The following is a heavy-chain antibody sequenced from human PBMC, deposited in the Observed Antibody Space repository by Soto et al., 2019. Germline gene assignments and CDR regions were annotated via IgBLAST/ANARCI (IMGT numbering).Heavy chain of an antibody. Sequence: QITLKESGPTRVKPTQTLTLTCTFSGFSLTTSGVGVGWIRQPPGKALEWLALIYWDDDKRYSPSLQTRLTLTQDTSKNQVVLTMTNVDPVDTATYYCAQSLWRGYKAWFDPWGQGTLVTVSS. CDR3: AQSLWRGYKAWFDP. J-gene: IGHJ5*02. CDR1: GFSLTTSGVG. CDR2: IYWDDDK. D-gene: IGHD3-3*01. V-gene: IGHV2-5*02.